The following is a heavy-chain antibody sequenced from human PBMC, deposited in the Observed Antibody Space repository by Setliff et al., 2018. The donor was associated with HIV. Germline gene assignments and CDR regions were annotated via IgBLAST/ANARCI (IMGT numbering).Heavy chain of an antibody. Sequence: PSETLSLTCTVSGGSISSYYWSWIRQPPGKGLEWIGYIYYSGSTNYNPSLKGRVTLSVDTSKNQLSLKLSSVTAADTAVYYCARGRSRYYYDGSCFSVDYWGQGTLVTVSS. D-gene: IGHD3-22*01. CDR1: GGSISSYY. J-gene: IGHJ4*02. V-gene: IGHV4-59*01. CDR2: IYYSGST. CDR3: ARGRSRYYYDGSCFSVDY.